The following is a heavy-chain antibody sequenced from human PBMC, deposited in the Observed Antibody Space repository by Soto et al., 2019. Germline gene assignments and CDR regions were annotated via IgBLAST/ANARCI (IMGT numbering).Heavy chain of an antibody. D-gene: IGHD6-13*01. J-gene: IGHJ6*02. V-gene: IGHV1-3*01. Sequence: ASVKVSCKASGYTLTSYAVRWVRQAPGQRLEWMGWINAGNGNTKYSQKFQGRVTITRDTSASTAYMELSSLRSEDTAVYYCARDQIAAAGYYYYGMDVWGQGTTVTVSS. CDR1: GYTLTSYA. CDR2: INAGNGNT. CDR3: ARDQIAAAGYYYYGMDV.